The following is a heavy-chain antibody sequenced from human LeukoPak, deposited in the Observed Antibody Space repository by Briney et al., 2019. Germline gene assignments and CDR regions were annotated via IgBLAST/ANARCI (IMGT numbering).Heavy chain of an antibody. J-gene: IGHJ5*02. D-gene: IGHD3-10*01. CDR2: IYYSGST. V-gene: IGHV4-39*07. CDR3: ARGLGRITMVRGAIISPRIDGFDP. CDR1: GGSISSSSYY. Sequence: SETLSLTCTVSGGSISSSSYYWGWIRQPPGKGLEWIGSIYYSGSTYYNPSLKSRVTISVDTSKNQFSLKLSSVTAADTAVYYCARGLGRITMVRGAIISPRIDGFDPWGQGTLVTVSS.